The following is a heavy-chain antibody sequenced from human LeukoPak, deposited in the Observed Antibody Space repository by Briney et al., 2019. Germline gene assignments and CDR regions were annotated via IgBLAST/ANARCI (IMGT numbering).Heavy chain of an antibody. CDR2: ISGSGGST. D-gene: IGHD3-16*02. V-gene: IGHV3-23*01. CDR3: AKDIMITFGGVIVGAFDI. Sequence: GGSLRLSCAASGFTFSSYAMSWVRQAPGKGLEWVSAISGSGGSTYYADSVKGRFTISRDNSKNTLYLQMNSLRAEDTAVYYCAKDIMITFGGVIVGAFDIWGQGTMVTVSS. CDR1: GFTFSSYA. J-gene: IGHJ3*02.